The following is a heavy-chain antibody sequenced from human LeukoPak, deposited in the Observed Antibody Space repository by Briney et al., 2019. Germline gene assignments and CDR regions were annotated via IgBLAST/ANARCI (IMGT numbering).Heavy chain of an antibody. CDR3: ARDLAVAGTEDNYFDY. V-gene: IGHV4-59*01. J-gene: IGHJ4*02. CDR1: GGSISSYY. D-gene: IGHD6-19*01. Sequence: SVTLSLTCTVSGGSISSYYWSWIRQPPGKGLEWIGYIYYSGSTNYNPSLKSRVTISVDTSKNQFSLKLSSVTAADTAVYYCARDLAVAGTEDNYFDYWGQGTLVTVSS. CDR2: IYYSGST.